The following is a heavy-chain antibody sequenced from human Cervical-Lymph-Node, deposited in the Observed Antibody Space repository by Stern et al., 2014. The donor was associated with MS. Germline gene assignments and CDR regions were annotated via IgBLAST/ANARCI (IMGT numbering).Heavy chain of an antibody. D-gene: IGHD3-9*01. CDR3: ARDAYDILTGRTYYFDY. J-gene: IGHJ4*02. CDR2: IWYDGSNK. V-gene: IGHV3-33*01. CDR1: GFTFSSYG. Sequence: VQLVESGGGVVQPGRSLRLSCAASGFTFSSYGMHWVRQAPGKGLEGGAVIWYDGSNKYYADSVKGRFTISRDNSKNTLYLQMNSLRAEDTAVYYCARDAYDILTGRTYYFDYWGQGTLVTVSS.